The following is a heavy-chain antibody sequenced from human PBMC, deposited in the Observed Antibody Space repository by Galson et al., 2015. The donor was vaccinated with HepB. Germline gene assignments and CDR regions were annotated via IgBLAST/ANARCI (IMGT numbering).Heavy chain of an antibody. V-gene: IGHV3-23*01. CDR3: AEGKCTSCYRLDYYYGMDV. Sequence: SLRLSCAASGFTFSSYAMSWVRQAPGKGLEWVSAISGSGGSTYYADSVKGRFTISRDNSKNTLYLQMNSLRAEDTAVYYCAEGKCTSCYRLDYYYGMDVWGQGTTVTVSS. CDR2: ISGSGGST. D-gene: IGHD2-2*01. J-gene: IGHJ6*02. CDR1: GFTFSSYA.